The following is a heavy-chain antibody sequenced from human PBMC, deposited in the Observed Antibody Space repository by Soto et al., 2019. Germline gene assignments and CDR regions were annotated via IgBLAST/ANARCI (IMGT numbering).Heavy chain of an antibody. V-gene: IGHV1-69*13. CDR2: IIPIFGTA. Sequence: GASVKVSCKASGGTFSSYAISWVRQAPGQGLEWMGGIIPIFGTANYAQKFQGRVTITADESTSTAYMELSSLRSEDTAVYYCARDRSSSWSVYGMDVWGQGTTVTVSS. J-gene: IGHJ6*02. CDR3: ARDRSSSWSVYGMDV. D-gene: IGHD6-13*01. CDR1: GGTFSSYA.